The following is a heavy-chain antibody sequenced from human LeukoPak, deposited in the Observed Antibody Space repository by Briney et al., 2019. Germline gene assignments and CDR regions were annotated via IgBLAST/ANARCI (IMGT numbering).Heavy chain of an antibody. V-gene: IGHV4-39*07. D-gene: IGHD4-11*01. CDR3: AREAVTTFRYFDY. Sequence: SETLSLTCTVSGGSISSRSYYWGWIRQPPGKDLEWIGSIYYSGNLFYNPSLKSRVTISVDTSENQFSLEVKFVTAADTAVYYCAREAVTTFRYFDYGGQGAVVTVSS. CDR1: GGSISSRSYY. J-gene: IGHJ4*02. CDR2: IYYSGNL.